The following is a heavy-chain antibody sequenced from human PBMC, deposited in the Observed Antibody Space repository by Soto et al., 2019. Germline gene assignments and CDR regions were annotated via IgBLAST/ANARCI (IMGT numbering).Heavy chain of an antibody. CDR1: GGSINDPSYY. D-gene: IGHD1-26*01. Sequence: QLQLQESGPGLVKPSETLSLTCTVSGGSINDPSYYWGWIRQSPGKGLEWIGNFHFPGTTHYNPSLKSRGTISVDSSKNQFFLNLTSVTATDTAIYYCARRRAEPNFDFWGQGTLISVSP. V-gene: IGHV4-39*01. CDR2: FHFPGTT. CDR3: ARRRAEPNFDF. J-gene: IGHJ4*02.